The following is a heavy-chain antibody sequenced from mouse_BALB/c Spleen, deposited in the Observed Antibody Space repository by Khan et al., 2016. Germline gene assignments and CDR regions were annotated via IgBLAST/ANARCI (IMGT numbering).Heavy chain of an antibody. CDR2: IRNKDNGYTT. CDR3: ARDRYDDDGAMDY. Sequence: EVELVESGGGLVQPGGSLRLSCATSGFTFTDYYMSWVRQPPGKALEWLGFIRNKDNGYTTEYSASVKGRFTISRDNSQSILYLQMNTLRAEDSATYYCARDRYDDDGAMDYWGQGTSVTVSS. V-gene: IGHV7-3*02. CDR1: GFTFTDYY. D-gene: IGHD2-14*01. J-gene: IGHJ4*01.